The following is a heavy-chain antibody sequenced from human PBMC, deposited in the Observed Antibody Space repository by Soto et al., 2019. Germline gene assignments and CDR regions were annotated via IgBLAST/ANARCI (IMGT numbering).Heavy chain of an antibody. J-gene: IGHJ4*02. CDR2: TYYRSKWYN. CDR3: AREMYCSGGSCYSNLDY. D-gene: IGHD2-15*01. V-gene: IGHV6-1*01. CDR1: GDSVSSNSAA. Sequence: PSQTLSLTCAISGDSVSSNSAAWNWIRQSPSRGLEWLGRTYYRSKWYNDYAVSVKSRITINPDTSKNQFSLQLNPVTPEDTAVYYCAREMYCSGGSCYSNLDYWGQGTLVTVSS.